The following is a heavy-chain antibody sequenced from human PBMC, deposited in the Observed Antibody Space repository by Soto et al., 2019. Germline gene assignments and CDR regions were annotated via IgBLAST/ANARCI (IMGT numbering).Heavy chain of an antibody. D-gene: IGHD3-16*01. Sequence: EVQLVESGGGLVQPGGSLRLSCAASGFTFSTYWMSWVRQAPGKGLEWAANIKEDGSEKYYVDSVKGRFTISRDNANNSLYLQTNSLRAEDTAVYYCVRVGRLGGYWGQGTLVTVSS. CDR2: IKEDGSEK. V-gene: IGHV3-7*03. CDR3: VRVGRLGGY. J-gene: IGHJ4*02. CDR1: GFTFSTYW.